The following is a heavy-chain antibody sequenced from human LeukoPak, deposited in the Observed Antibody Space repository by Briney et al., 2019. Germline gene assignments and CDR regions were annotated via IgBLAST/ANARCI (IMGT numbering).Heavy chain of an antibody. J-gene: IGHJ5*02. Sequence: GGSLRLSCAASGFTFSSYAMSWVRQAPGKGLEWVSAISGSGGRTYYADSVKGRFTISRDNAKNSLYLQMNSLRAEDTALYYCAKVGTRYYDFWSGPGGWFDPWGQGTLVTVSS. CDR1: GFTFSSYA. V-gene: IGHV3-23*01. CDR3: AKVGTRYYDFWSGPGGWFDP. D-gene: IGHD3-3*01. CDR2: ISGSGGRT.